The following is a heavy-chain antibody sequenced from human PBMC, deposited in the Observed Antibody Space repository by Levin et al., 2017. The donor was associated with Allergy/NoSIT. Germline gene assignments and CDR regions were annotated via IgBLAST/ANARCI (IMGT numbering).Heavy chain of an antibody. CDR1: GFTFSDYY. D-gene: IGHD1-26*01. V-gene: IGHV3-11*01. Sequence: PGGSLRLSCAASGFTFSDYYMSWIRQAPGKGLEWISYISNSVITIYYADSVKGRFTISRDNAKNSLYLQMNSLRAEDTAVYYCARVRGSYSADYWGQGTLVTVSS. CDR3: ARVRGSYSADY. J-gene: IGHJ4*02. CDR2: ISNSVITI.